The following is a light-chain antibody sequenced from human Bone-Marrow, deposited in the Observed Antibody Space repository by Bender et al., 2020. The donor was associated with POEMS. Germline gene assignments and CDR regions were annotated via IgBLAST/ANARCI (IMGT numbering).Light chain of an antibody. CDR3: QAWDYNTDHIFV. Sequence: SYELTQPPSVSVSPGQTASITCSGDKLGDKFASWYQQKPSQSPVLVIYQDTKRPSGIPERFSGSNSDNTATLTISGTQAMDEADYYCQAWDYNTDHIFVFGIGTKVTVL. J-gene: IGLJ1*01. V-gene: IGLV3-1*01. CDR1: KLGDKF. CDR2: QDT.